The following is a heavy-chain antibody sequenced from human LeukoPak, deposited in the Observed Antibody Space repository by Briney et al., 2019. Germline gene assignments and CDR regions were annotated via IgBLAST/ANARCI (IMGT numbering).Heavy chain of an antibody. CDR1: GFTFSQSW. CDR3: ARDRGWRTSGYYLYHFDY. D-gene: IGHD5-12*01. CDR2: IKDDGSEK. V-gene: IGHV3-7*01. Sequence: GGSLRLSCAASGFTFSQSWISWVRQTPGKGLEWVATIKDDGSEKYYAESVKGRFTISRDDAKNSLYLQMNSLRVEDTAVYYCARDRGWRTSGYYLYHFDYWGQGTLVTFAS. J-gene: IGHJ4*02.